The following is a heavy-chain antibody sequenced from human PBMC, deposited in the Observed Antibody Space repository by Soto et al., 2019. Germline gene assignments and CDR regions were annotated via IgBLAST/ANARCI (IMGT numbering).Heavy chain of an antibody. CDR1: GFTFNNFG. V-gene: IGHV3-30*03. CDR3: ARDAPGGSGSYYGFFDH. J-gene: IGHJ4*02. D-gene: IGHD3-22*01. Sequence: QVQLVESGGGVVQPGSSLRLSCAGSGFTFNNFGFHWVRQVPGKGLEWVAIISYDGGTKSFADSLKGRFTISRDDSKNTLYLQMNSLRAEDTAVYFCARDAPGGSGSYYGFFDHCGQGTLVTVSS. CDR2: ISYDGGTK.